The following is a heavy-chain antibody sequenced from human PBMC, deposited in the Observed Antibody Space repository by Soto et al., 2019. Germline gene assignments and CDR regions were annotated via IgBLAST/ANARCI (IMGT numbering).Heavy chain of an antibody. V-gene: IGHV3-48*02. CDR2: IRTISSAI. J-gene: IGHJ4*02. CDR1: GFTFSDYP. Sequence: GGTLRLSCAASGFTFSDYPMNWVRQAPGKGLEWVSSIRTISSAIYFADSVRGRFTISRDNARNSLYLQMTSLRDEDTAVYYCARETPSFDSWGQGTLVTVSS. CDR3: ARETPSFDS. D-gene: IGHD2-15*01.